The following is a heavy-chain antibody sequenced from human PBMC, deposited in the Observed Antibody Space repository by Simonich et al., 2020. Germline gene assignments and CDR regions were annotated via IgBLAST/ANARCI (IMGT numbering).Heavy chain of an antibody. CDR1: GYTFTGYY. J-gene: IGHJ6*03. V-gene: IGHV1-2*02. Sequence: QVQLVQSGAEVKKPGASVKVSCKASGYTFTGYYMHLVRQAPGQGLEGMGGTNPNSEGKNKAQTFRGRVTRTRDTSISTAYMELSRLRSDDTAVYYCARDSLSIAARPKNYMDVWGKGTTVTVSS. CDR2: TNPNSEGK. D-gene: IGHD6-6*01. CDR3: ARDSLSIAARPKNYMDV.